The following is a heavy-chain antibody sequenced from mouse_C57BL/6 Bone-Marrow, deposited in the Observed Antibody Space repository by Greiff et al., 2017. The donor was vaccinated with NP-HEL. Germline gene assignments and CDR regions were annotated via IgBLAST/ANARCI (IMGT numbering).Heavy chain of an antibody. J-gene: IGHJ3*01. Sequence: QVQLQQPGPELVKPGASVKISCKASGYAFSSSWMNWVKQRPGKGLEWIGRIYPGDGDTNYNGKFKGKATLTADKSSSTAYMQLSSLTSEDSAVYFCARGGAYWGQGTLVTVSA. V-gene: IGHV1-82*01. CDR3: ARGGAY. CDR2: IYPGDGDT. CDR1: GYAFSSSW.